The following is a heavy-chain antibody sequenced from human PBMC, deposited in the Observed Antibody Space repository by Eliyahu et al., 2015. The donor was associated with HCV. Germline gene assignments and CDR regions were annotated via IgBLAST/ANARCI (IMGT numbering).Heavy chain of an antibody. J-gene: IGHJ4*02. Sequence: GYVYYTGSTNYNPSLKSRVTISIDTSKNQFSLKLSSATAADTAVYYCSRDQHGYCSSTSCYVWGQGTLVTVSS. V-gene: IGHV4-59*01. CDR2: VYYTGST. D-gene: IGHD2-2*01. CDR3: SRDQHGYCSSTSCYV.